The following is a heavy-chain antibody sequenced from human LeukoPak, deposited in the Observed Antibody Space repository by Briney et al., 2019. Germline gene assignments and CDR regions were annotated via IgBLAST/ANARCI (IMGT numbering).Heavy chain of an antibody. J-gene: IGHJ3*02. D-gene: IGHD4-23*01. CDR2: IYYSGST. CDR1: GGSISSSSYY. V-gene: IGHV4-39*01. CDR3: ARTLPTTVVTPSDAFDI. Sequence: SETLSLTCTVSGGSISSSSYYWGWIRQPPGKGLEWIGSIYYSGSTYYNPSLKSRVTISVDTSKNQFSLKLSSVTAADTAVYYCARTLPTTVVTPSDAFDIWGQGTMVTVSS.